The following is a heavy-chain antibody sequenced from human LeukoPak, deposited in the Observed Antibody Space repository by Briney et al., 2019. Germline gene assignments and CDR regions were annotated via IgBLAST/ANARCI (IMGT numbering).Heavy chain of an antibody. CDR2: TRKKAKGYTT. Sequence: RGSLRLSCAASGFTLSDYYMDWVRQAPGQGLEWVARTRKKAKGYTTEYAASVKGRFTISRDDSKNSVDLQMNSLITEDTAVYYCARAQSDSSGYYYVGDYWGQGTLVTVSS. CDR1: GFTLSDYY. J-gene: IGHJ4*02. D-gene: IGHD3-22*01. CDR3: ARAQSDSSGYYYVGDY. V-gene: IGHV3-72*01.